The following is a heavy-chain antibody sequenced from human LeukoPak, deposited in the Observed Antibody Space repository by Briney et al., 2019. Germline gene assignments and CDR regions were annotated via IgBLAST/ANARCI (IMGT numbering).Heavy chain of an antibody. CDR2: INPNSGGT. J-gene: IGHJ4*02. CDR1: GYTFTGYY. V-gene: IGHV1-2*02. D-gene: IGHD4-17*01. CDR3: ARDLNDYGDLFDY. Sequence: ASVKVSCKASGYTFTGYYMHWVRQAPGQGLEWMGWINPNSGGTSYAQKFQGRVTMTRDTSISTAYMELSRLRSDDTAVYYCARDLNDYGDLFDYWGQGTLVTVSS.